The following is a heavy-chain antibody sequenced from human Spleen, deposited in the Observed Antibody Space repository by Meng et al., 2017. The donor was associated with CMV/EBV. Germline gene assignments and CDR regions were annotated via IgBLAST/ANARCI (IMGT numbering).Heavy chain of an antibody. D-gene: IGHD2-2*01. CDR3: ATAHYSNTPVGF. J-gene: IGHJ4*02. CDR1: GYIFTELS. CDR2: FDPEDGEK. Sequence: ASVKVSCKVSGYIFTELSIHWVRQAPGKGLEWMGGFDPEDGEKFYAQKFQGRVTMTEDTSTDTDYMELKTLSSEDTAVYYCATAHYSNTPVGFWGQGTLVTVSS. V-gene: IGHV1-24*01.